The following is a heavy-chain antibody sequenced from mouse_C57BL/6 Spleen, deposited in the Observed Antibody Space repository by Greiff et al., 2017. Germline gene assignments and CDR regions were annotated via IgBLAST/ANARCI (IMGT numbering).Heavy chain of an antibody. CDR3: AREEKLRRGYFDY. J-gene: IGHJ2*01. Sequence: QVQLQQPGAELVRPGASVKMSCKASGYTFTSYWMNWVKQRPGQGLEWIGDIYPGSGGTNYNQKFKSKATLTEDPSSSTAYMQLSSLTSEDSAVYYCAREEKLRRGYFDYWGQGTTLTVS. D-gene: IGHD2-4*01. CDR2: IYPGSGGT. CDR1: GYTFTSYW. V-gene: IGHV1-55*01.